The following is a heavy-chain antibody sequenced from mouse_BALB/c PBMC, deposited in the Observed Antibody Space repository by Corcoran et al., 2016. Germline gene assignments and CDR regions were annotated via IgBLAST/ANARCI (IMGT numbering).Heavy chain of an antibody. CDR1: GYSFTSYY. V-gene: IGHV1-66*01. D-gene: IGHD1-1*02. Sequence: QVQLQQSGPELVKPGASVKISCKASGYSFTSYYIHWVKQRPGQGLAWIGWIFPGSGNTKYNEKFKGKATLTADTSSSTAYMQLSSLTSEDSAVYFCARDGGTGFAYWGQGTLVTVSA. J-gene: IGHJ3*01. CDR2: IFPGSGNT. CDR3: ARDGGTGFAY.